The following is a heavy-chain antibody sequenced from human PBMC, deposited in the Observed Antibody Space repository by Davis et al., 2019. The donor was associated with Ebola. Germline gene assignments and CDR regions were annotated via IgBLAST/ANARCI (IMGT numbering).Heavy chain of an antibody. J-gene: IGHJ6*02. CDR2: IYHSGST. V-gene: IGHV4-59*01. CDR1: GFTFSDYY. CDR3: ARPVFYYGMDV. Sequence: AGSLRLSCAASGFTFSDYYMSWIRQPPGKGLEWIGYIYHSGSTNYNPSLKSRVTISVDTSKNQFSLKLNSVTAADTAVYYRARPVFYYGMDVWGQGTTVTVSS.